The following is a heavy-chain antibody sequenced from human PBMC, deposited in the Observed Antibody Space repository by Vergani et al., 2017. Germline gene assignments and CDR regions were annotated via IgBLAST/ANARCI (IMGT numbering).Heavy chain of an antibody. CDR2: TSPGGSDI. Sequence: EVQLVQSGAELKKPGESLKISCKASGYKFSTYWICWVRQMPVKGLEWMGITSPGGSDISYSPSFEGQVTISAYNSISTAYLQWSSLKASDTAMYYCARHPVSDSSGWYVFDYWGQGTLVTVSS. J-gene: IGHJ4*02. CDR1: GYKFSTYW. V-gene: IGHV5-51*01. CDR3: ARHPVSDSSGWYVFDY. D-gene: IGHD6-19*01.